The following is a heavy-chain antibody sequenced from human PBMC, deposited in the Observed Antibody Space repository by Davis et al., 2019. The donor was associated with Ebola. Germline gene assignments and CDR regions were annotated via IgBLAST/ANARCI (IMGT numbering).Heavy chain of an antibody. J-gene: IGHJ4*02. Sequence: GESLKISCAAAGFTFSNYWMQWVRQAPGEGLVWVSHITSDGSTTSYAESVRGRFTVSRDNARNTLYLQMDSLRVEDTAMYYCAGDGLAAASDYWGQGTMVTVSS. CDR2: ITSDGSTT. CDR3: AGDGLAAASDY. D-gene: IGHD6-25*01. V-gene: IGHV3-74*01. CDR1: GFTFSNYW.